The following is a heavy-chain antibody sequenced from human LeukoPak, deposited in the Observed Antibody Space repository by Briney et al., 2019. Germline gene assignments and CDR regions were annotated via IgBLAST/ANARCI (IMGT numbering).Heavy chain of an antibody. CDR1: GGSFSGYY. CDR3: ARSRAAAGGSGTNFDY. D-gene: IGHD6-13*01. V-gene: IGHV4-34*01. CDR2: INHSGST. Sequence: SETLSLTCAVYGGSFSGYYWSWIRQPPGKGLEWIGEINHSGSTNYNPSLKSRVTISVDTSKNQFSLKLSSVTAADTAVYYCARSRAAAGGSGTNFDYWGQGTLVTVSS. J-gene: IGHJ4*02.